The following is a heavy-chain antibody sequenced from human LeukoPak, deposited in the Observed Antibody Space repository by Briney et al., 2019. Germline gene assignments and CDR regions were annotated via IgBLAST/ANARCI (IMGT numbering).Heavy chain of an antibody. D-gene: IGHD5-18*01. CDR2: IRSKANSYAT. CDR3: SRHSSYVDTAMVTEGYGMDV. V-gene: IGHV3-73*01. Sequence: PGGSLRLSCAASGISFSGSALHWVRQASEKGLEWVGRIRSKANSYATAYAASVKGRFTISRDDSKNTAYLQMNSLKTEDTAVYYCSRHSSYVDTAMVTEGYGMDVRGQGTTVTVSS. CDR1: GISFSGSA. J-gene: IGHJ6*02.